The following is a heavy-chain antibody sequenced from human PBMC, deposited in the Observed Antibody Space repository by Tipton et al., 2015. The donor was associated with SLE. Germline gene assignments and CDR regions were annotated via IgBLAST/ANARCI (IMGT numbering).Heavy chain of an antibody. D-gene: IGHD1-26*01. J-gene: IGHJ4*02. V-gene: IGHV4-59*11. CDR2: IYYSGTT. CDR3: ASTWVYAYFYF. Sequence: TLSLTCTVSGGSISRHFWNWIRQPPGKGLEWIGNIYYSGTTNYNPSLKSQVTISIDTSKNQFSLKLNSVTAADTAVYFCASTWVYAYFYFWGQGTLVTVSP. CDR1: GGSISRHF.